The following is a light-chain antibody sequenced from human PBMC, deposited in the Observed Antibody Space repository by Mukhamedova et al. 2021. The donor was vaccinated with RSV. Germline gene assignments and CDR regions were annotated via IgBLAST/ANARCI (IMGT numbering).Light chain of an antibody. Sequence: SVSSSYLAWYQQKPGQAPRLLIYGASSRATGIPDRFSGSGSGTDLTLTISRLEPEDFAVYYCQQYGSSSTFGQGTRLEIK. CDR2: GAS. J-gene: IGKJ5*01. V-gene: IGKV3-20*01. CDR1: SVSSSY. CDR3: QQYGSSST.